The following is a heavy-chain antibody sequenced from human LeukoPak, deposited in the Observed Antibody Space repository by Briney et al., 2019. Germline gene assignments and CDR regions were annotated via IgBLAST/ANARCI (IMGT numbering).Heavy chain of an antibody. CDR1: GYTFTGYY. J-gene: IGHJ4*02. CDR3: ARDKEWMVTTDAFFHY. D-gene: IGHD4-17*01. CDR2: IDPNSGGT. Sequence: ASVKVSCKASGYTFTGYYMYWVRQAPGQGLEWMGWIDPNSGGTNFAQKFQGRVTMTRDTSITTAYMELSRLRSDDTAVYYCARDKEWMVTTDAFFHYWGQGTLVTVSS. V-gene: IGHV1-2*02.